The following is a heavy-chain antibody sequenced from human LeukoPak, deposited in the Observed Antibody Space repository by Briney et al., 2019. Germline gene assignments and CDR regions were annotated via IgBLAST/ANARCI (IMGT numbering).Heavy chain of an antibody. CDR1: GGTFSSYA. Sequence: RASVKVSCKASGGTFSSYAISWVRQAPGQGLEWMGGIIPIFGTANYAQKFQGRVTITADESTSTAYMELSSLRSEDTAVYYCAREDRWWDLYYFDYWGQGTLVTVSS. J-gene: IGHJ4*02. D-gene: IGHD1-26*01. CDR3: AREDRWWDLYYFDY. CDR2: IIPIFGTA. V-gene: IGHV1-69*13.